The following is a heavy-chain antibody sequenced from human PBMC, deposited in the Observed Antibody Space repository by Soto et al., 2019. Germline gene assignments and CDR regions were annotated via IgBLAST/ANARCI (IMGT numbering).Heavy chain of an antibody. J-gene: IGHJ4*02. D-gene: IGHD2-15*01. V-gene: IGHV3-23*01. CDR2: ISGSGGST. CDR1: GFTFSSYA. CDR3: AKDRAYCSGDSCYLFDY. Sequence: GGSLRLSCAASGFTFSSYAMSWVRQAPGKGLEWVSAISGSGGSTYYADSVKGRFTISRDNSKNTLYLQMNSLRAEDTAVYYCAKDRAYCSGDSCYLFDYWGPGTLVTVSS.